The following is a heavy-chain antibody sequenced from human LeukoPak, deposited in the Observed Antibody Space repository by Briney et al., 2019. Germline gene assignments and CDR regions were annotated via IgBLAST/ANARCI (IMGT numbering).Heavy chain of an antibody. CDR2: IYHDGTT. D-gene: IGHD6-19*01. J-gene: IGHJ3*02. CDR3: ARDQALGYGWPTVLAIDI. Sequence: SETLSLTSTVSGYSINSGYYWGWIRQPPGKGLEWIGSIYHDGTTYYNPSLKSRLTISVDTSKNQFSLNLNSVTAADTAVYYCARDQALGYGWPTVLAIDIWGQGTMVTVSS. CDR1: GYSINSGYY. V-gene: IGHV4-38-2*02.